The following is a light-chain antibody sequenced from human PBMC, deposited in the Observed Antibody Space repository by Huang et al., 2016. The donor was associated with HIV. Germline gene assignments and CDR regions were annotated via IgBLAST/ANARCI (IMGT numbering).Light chain of an antibody. J-gene: IGKJ5*01. CDR1: QSITSN. CDR2: GAS. Sequence: EVVMTQSPATLAVSPGERATLSCRASQSITSNLALYQQKPGQAPRLLIYGASTRAPDTHARFSGSGSATEFTLTISSLQSEDFAIYYCQQYNSWPPSITFGQGTRLEIK. CDR3: QQYNSWPPSIT. V-gene: IGKV3-15*01.